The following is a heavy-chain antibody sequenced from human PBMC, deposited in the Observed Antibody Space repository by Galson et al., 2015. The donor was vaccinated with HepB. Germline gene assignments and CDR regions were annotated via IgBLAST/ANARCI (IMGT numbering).Heavy chain of an antibody. J-gene: IGHJ5*02. Sequence: SLRLSCAASGFIFGSYGMHWVRQAPGKGLEWVALISYDGSIKQYADSVKGRFTISRDNSKDNLYPQLSSLRVEDTAVYYCAKKRTGNNYAHHWGQGTLVTVST. CDR3: AKKRTGNNYAHH. V-gene: IGHV3-30*18. D-gene: IGHD5-24*01. CDR1: GFIFGSYG. CDR2: ISYDGSIK.